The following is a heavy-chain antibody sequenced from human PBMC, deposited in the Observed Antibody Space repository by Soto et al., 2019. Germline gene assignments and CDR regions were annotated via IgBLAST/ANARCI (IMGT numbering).Heavy chain of an antibody. D-gene: IGHD2-2*01. CDR1: GFTFSSYW. CDR3: ARLVLPAADFDC. V-gene: IGHV3-74*01. J-gene: IGHJ4*02. Sequence: GGSLRLSCAASGFTFSSYWMHWVRQAPGKGLVWVSRISSDGSSTSYADSGKGRFTISRDNAKNTRYLQMNRLRADETAVDYCARLVLPAADFDCWGQGTLVTVSS. CDR2: ISSDGSST.